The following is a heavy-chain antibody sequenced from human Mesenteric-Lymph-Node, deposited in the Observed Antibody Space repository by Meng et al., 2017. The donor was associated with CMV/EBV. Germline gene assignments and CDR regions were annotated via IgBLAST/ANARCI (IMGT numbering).Heavy chain of an antibody. CDR1: GYTFTGYG. V-gene: IGHV1-18*01. J-gene: IGHJ4*02. CDR3: ARDYADIVVVPAAMSPFDY. CDR2: ISAYNGNT. Sequence: ASVKVSCKASGYTFTGYGISWVRQAPGQGLEWMGWISAYNGNTNYAQKLQGRVTMTTDTSTSTAYMELRSLRSDDTAVYYCARDYADIVVVPAAMSPFDYWGQGTLVTVSS. D-gene: IGHD2-2*01.